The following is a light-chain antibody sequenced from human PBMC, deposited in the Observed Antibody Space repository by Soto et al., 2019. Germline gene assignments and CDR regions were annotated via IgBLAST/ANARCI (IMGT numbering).Light chain of an antibody. CDR2: EVS. J-gene: IGLJ2*01. Sequence: QSVLTQPASVSGSPGQSITISCTGTRSDVGGYNYVSWYQQYPGQAPKLIIYEVSYRPSGVSNRFSGSKSGSTASLTISGLQAEDEADYYCSAYIGDITVLFGGGTKLTVL. V-gene: IGLV2-14*01. CDR1: RSDVGGYNY. CDR3: SAYIGDITVL.